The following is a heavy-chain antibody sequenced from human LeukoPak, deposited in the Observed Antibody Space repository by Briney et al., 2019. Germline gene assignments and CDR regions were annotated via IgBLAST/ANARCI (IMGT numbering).Heavy chain of an antibody. D-gene: IGHD3-10*01. Sequence: PGGSLRLSCAASGFTFSNSGMHWVRQAPGKGLEWVAVISFDGSKKNFADSVKGRFTVSKDNSKNTLYLQMNSLRAEDSAVYYCAKDLGSRPRYWYFDLWGRGTLVTVSS. V-gene: IGHV3-30*18. CDR2: ISFDGSKK. CDR1: GFTFSNSG. J-gene: IGHJ2*01. CDR3: AKDLGSRPRYWYFDL.